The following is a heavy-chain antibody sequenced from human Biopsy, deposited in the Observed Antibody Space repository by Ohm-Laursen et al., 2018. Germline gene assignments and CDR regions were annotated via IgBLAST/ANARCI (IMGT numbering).Heavy chain of an antibody. CDR2: IRSKPDGGIA. J-gene: IGHJ5*02. CDR1: GFTFSNAW. Sequence: SLRLSCTASGFTFSNAWMSWVRQAPGKGLEWAGRIRSKPDGGIAEYTAPVKGRFTISRDDSENTVFLQMTSLKTEDTAVYYCTTDLAGYCSSTSCYKAIEFDPWGQGTLVTVSS. D-gene: IGHD2-2*02. CDR3: TTDLAGYCSSTSCYKAIEFDP. V-gene: IGHV3-15*01.